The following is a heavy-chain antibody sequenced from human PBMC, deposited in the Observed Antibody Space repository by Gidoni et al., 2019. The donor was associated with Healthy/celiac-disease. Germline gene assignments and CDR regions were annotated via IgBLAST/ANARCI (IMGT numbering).Heavy chain of an antibody. CDR2: ISSSSSYI. D-gene: IGHD3-16*01. CDR3: ARDYSGMMADSYYFDY. J-gene: IGHJ4*02. V-gene: IGHV3-21*01. CDR1: GFTFSSYS. Sequence: EVQLVESGGGLVKPGGSLRLSCAASGFTFSSYSMNWVRQAPGKGLEWVSSISSSSSYIYYADSVKGRFTISRDNAKNSLYLQMNSLRAEDTAVYYCARDYSGMMADSYYFDYWGQGTLVTVSS.